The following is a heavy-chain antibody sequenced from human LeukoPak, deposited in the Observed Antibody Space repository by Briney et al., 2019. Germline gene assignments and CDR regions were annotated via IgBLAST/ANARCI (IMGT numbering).Heavy chain of an antibody. J-gene: IGHJ4*02. V-gene: IGHV1-46*01. CDR1: GYTFTGYY. D-gene: IGHD3-22*01. CDR3: ARDPQRGYLDY. Sequence: ASVKVSCKASGYTFTGYYMHWVRQAPGQGLEWMGIINPSGGSTSYAQKFQGRVTMTRDTSTSTVYMELSSLRSEDTAVYYCARDPQRGYLDYWGQGTLVTVSS. CDR2: INPSGGST.